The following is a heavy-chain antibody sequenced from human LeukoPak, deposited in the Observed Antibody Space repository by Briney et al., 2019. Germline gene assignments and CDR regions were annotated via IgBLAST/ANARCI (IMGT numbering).Heavy chain of an antibody. J-gene: IGHJ6*03. CDR3: AKGSGYYLTYSYMDV. CDR1: GFTFSSYA. D-gene: IGHD3-22*01. Sequence: GGSLRLSCAASGFTFSSYAMSWVRQAPGKGLEWVSAISGSGGSTYYADSVKGRFTISRDNSKNTLYLQMNSLRAEETAVYYCAKGSGYYLTYSYMDVWGKGTTVTVSS. CDR2: ISGSGGST. V-gene: IGHV3-23*01.